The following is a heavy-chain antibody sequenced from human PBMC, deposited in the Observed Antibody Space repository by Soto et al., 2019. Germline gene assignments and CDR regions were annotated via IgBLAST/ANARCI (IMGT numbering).Heavy chain of an antibody. CDR3: ARGQRFSDWFDP. Sequence: PSETLSLTCSVSGGTISGYYWTWIRQPAGKGLEWIGRIYSSGNTKYNPSLQSRVTMSLDTSNNQFSLRLTSVTAADTAVYYCARGQRFSDWFDPWGQGTWVTVSS. CDR2: IYSSGNT. D-gene: IGHD3-3*01. J-gene: IGHJ5*02. V-gene: IGHV4-4*07. CDR1: GGTISGYY.